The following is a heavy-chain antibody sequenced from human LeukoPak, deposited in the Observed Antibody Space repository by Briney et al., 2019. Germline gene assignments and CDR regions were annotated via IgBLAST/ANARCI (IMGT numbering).Heavy chain of an antibody. D-gene: IGHD1-14*01. Sequence: SESLSLTCTVSGGSISFYYWSWIRQPPGKGLEWIGYIYYSGSTNYNPSLKSRVTISVDTSKNQFSLKLSSVTAADTAVYYCARGAPVTNFDYWGQGTLVTVSS. V-gene: IGHV4-59*01. CDR1: GGSISFYY. CDR3: ARGAPVTNFDY. CDR2: IYYSGST. J-gene: IGHJ4*02.